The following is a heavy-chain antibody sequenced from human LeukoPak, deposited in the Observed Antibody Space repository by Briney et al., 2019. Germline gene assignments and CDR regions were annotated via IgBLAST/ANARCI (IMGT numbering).Heavy chain of an antibody. Sequence: GGSLRLSCAASGFTFSSYAMTWVRQAPGEGLEWVSGISGGGSRKSYADAVKGRFTISRDNSKNTLYLQMNSLRPEDTAVYFCARDRGILLWSYPDWGQGTLVTVSS. CDR3: ARDRGILLWSYPD. J-gene: IGHJ4*02. D-gene: IGHD5-18*01. CDR2: ISGGGSRK. CDR1: GFTFSSYA. V-gene: IGHV3-23*01.